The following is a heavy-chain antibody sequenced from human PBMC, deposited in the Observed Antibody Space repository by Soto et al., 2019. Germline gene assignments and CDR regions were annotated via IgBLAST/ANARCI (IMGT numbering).Heavy chain of an antibody. J-gene: IGHJ6*02. V-gene: IGHV1-18*01. CDR3: ARDRELLNYYYYGMDV. CDR2: ISAYNGNT. CDR1: GYTFTSYG. D-gene: IGHD1-26*01. Sequence: QVPLVQSGAEVKKPGASVKVSCKASGYTFTSYGISWVRQAPGQGLEWMGWISAYNGNTNYAQKLQGRVTMTTDTSTSTAYMELRSLRSDDTAVYYCARDRELLNYYYYGMDVWGQGTTVTVSS.